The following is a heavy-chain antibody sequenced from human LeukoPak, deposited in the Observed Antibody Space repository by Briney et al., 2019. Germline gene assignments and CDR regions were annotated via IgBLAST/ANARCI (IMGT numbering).Heavy chain of an antibody. V-gene: IGHV3-30-3*01. J-gene: IGHJ5*02. CDR3: ARSGLGSGASWFDP. Sequence: PGGSLRLSCAASGFTFSTYAMHWVRQTPGKGLEWVAVVSFDGTSKYYADSVKGRLTISRDNSKSTLYLQMNNVRTEDTAVYSCARSGLGSGASWFDPWGQGTLVTVSS. CDR1: GFTFSTYA. D-gene: IGHD6-19*01. CDR2: VSFDGTSK.